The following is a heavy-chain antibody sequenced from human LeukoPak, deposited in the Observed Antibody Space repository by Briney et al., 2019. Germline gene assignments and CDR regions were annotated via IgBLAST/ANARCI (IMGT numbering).Heavy chain of an antibody. CDR2: INHSGRT. D-gene: IGHD4-11*01. Sequence: PSETLSLTCAVYGGSFSGYYWSWLRQPPGKGLEWMGEINHSGRTNYNPSLKSRVTISVDTSNNQFSLKLSSVTASDTAVYYCAQTTVFRPDAFDICGQGTMATVSS. V-gene: IGHV4-34*01. CDR3: AQTTVFRPDAFDI. CDR1: GGSFSGYY. J-gene: IGHJ3*02.